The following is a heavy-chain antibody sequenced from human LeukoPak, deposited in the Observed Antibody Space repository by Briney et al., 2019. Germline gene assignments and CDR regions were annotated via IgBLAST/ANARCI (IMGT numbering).Heavy chain of an antibody. V-gene: IGHV4-59*01. J-gene: IGHJ4*02. Sequence: SETLSLTCTVSGGSISSYYWGWIRQPPGKGLEWIGYIYYSGSTNYNSSLKSRVTISVDTSKNQFSLKLSSVTAADTAVYYCARVYSSGSVDYWGQGTLVTVSS. CDR2: IYYSGST. CDR1: GGSISSYY. D-gene: IGHD6-19*01. CDR3: ARVYSSGSVDY.